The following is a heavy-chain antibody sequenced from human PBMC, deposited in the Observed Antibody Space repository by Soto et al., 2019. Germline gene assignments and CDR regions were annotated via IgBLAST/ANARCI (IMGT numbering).Heavy chain of an antibody. CDR3: AKALPDSSGFYYLDS. CDR2: LSGAT. V-gene: IGHV3-23*01. D-gene: IGHD3-22*01. CDR1: EFTFSTFP. J-gene: IGHJ4*02. Sequence: EVQLLESGGGLVQPGGSLRISCVASEFTFSTFPMSWVRQAPGKGLEWVSTLSGATYYADSVKGRFTISRDSSKNTLYLQMNSLTADDTAVYYCAKALPDSSGFYYLDSWGQGTPVTVSS.